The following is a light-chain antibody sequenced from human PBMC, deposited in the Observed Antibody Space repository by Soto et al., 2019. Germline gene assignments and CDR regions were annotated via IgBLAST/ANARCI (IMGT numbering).Light chain of an antibody. CDR3: QKCSSVIT. CDR2: AAS. Sequence: DIQMTQSPSSLSASVGDRVTITCRASQGISNFLAWYQQKPGKVPKLLISAASTLQSGVPSRFSGSGSGTNFTLTITILQPEDVATYYCQKCSSVITFGQGTRQEIK. V-gene: IGKV1-27*01. J-gene: IGKJ5*01. CDR1: QGISNF.